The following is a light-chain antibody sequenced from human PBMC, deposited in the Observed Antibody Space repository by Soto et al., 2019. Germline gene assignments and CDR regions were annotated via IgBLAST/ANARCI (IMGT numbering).Light chain of an antibody. V-gene: IGKV1-12*01. CDR2: AAS. J-gene: IGKJ4*01. CDR1: QGISNW. CDR3: QQANSFPLT. Sequence: DIQITQSPSSVSASVGDRVTITCRASQGISNWLAWYQQKPGRAPKLLIYAASGLQRGVPSRFSGSGLGKDFTLTISSLQSEEFETYYCQQANSFPLTFGRGTTVDI.